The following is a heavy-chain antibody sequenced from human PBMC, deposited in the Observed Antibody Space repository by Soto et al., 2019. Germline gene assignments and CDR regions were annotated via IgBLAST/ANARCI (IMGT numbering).Heavy chain of an antibody. Sequence: QVQLVQSGAEVKKPGASVKVSCKASGYTFTSYGISWVRQAPGQGLEWMGWISAYNGNTNYAQKLQGRVTMTTDTSTSTAYMELRSLRSDDTAVYYCAREDDPSRSNYYGSGSYQIDYWGQGTLVTVSS. D-gene: IGHD3-10*01. CDR3: AREDDPSRSNYYGSGSYQIDY. J-gene: IGHJ4*02. CDR2: ISAYNGNT. CDR1: GYTFTSYG. V-gene: IGHV1-18*01.